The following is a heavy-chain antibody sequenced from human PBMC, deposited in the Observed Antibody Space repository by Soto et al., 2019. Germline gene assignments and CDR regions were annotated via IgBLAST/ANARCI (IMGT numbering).Heavy chain of an antibody. CDR1: GGSISSGGYY. CDR2: IYYSGST. CDR3: AKKGNMVGSVITPFAY. Sequence: SETLSLTCTVSGGSISSGGYYWSWIRQHPGKGLEWIGYIYYSGSTYYNPSLKSRVTISVDTSKNQFSLKLSSVTAADTAVYYCAKKGNMVGSVITPFAYWGQETWVTV. D-gene: IGHD3-22*01. V-gene: IGHV4-31*03. J-gene: IGHJ4*02.